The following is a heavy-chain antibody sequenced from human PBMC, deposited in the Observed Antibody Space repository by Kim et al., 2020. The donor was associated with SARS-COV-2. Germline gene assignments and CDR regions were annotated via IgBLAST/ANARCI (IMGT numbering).Heavy chain of an antibody. Sequence: GGSLRLSCAASGFTFDDYAMHWVRQAPGKGLEWVSGISWNSGSIGYADSVKGRFTISRDNAKNSLYLQMNSLRAEDTALYYCAKDSNHTPWIGDAFDIWGQGTMVTVSS. D-gene: IGHD5-12*01. V-gene: IGHV3-9*01. J-gene: IGHJ3*02. CDR3: AKDSNHTPWIGDAFDI. CDR1: GFTFDDYA. CDR2: ISWNSGSI.